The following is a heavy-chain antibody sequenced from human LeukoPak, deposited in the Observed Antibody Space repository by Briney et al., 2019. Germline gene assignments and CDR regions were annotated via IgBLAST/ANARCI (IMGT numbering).Heavy chain of an antibody. CDR2: ISAYNGNT. CDR1: GYTFTSYG. CDR3: ARDSYYDFWSGYQPGDY. V-gene: IGHV1-18*01. Sequence: GASVKVSCKASGYTFTSYGISWVRQAPGQGLEWMGWISAYNGNTNYAQRLQGRVTMTTDTSTSTAYMELRSLRSDDTAVYYCARDSYYDFWSGYQPGDYWGQGTLVTVSS. J-gene: IGHJ4*02. D-gene: IGHD3-3*01.